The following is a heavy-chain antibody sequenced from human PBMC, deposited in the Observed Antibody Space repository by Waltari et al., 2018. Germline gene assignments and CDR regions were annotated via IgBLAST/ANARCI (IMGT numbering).Heavy chain of an antibody. V-gene: IGHV3-33*01. CDR1: GFTFSSYG. J-gene: IGHJ4*02. CDR3: ARDPFGGSYYEAD. Sequence: QVQLVESGGGVVQPGRSLRLSCAASGFTFSSYGMHWVRQAPGKGLEWVAVIWYDGSNKYYADSVKGRFTISRDNSKNTLYLQMNSLRAEDTAVYYCARDPFGGSYYEADWGQGTLVTVSS. CDR2: IWYDGSNK. D-gene: IGHD1-26*01.